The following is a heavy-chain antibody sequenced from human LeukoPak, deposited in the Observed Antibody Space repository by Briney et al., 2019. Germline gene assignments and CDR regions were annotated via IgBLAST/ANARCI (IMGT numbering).Heavy chain of an antibody. V-gene: IGHV4-59*01. CDR3: ARWYCSSTTCYHMDV. CDR1: GGSINSYY. D-gene: IGHD2/OR15-2a*01. J-gene: IGHJ6*03. CDR2: IYYSGNT. Sequence: SETLSLTCTVSGGSINSYYWSWIRQPPGKGLEYIGDIYYSGNTDYNPSLKSRVTISVDTSKNQFSLNLSSVTAADTAVYYCARWYCSSTTCYHMDVWGKGTTVTVSS.